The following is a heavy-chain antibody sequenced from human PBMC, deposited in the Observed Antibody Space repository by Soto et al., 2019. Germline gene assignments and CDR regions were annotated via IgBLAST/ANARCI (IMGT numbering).Heavy chain of an antibody. Sequence: EVQLVESGGGFVKPGGSLRLSCAASGFTVTNTWMSWVRQAPGKGLEWVGRIKSKTEGGTTDYAAAVKGRFTISRDDSRNTLYLQMNSLKTEDTAVYYCTIDGGTVPQCLYFAYWGWGTLVTVSS. D-gene: IGHD1-26*01. J-gene: IGHJ4*02. CDR3: TIDGGTVPQCLYFAY. V-gene: IGHV3-15*01. CDR2: IKSKTEGGTT. CDR1: GFTVTNTW.